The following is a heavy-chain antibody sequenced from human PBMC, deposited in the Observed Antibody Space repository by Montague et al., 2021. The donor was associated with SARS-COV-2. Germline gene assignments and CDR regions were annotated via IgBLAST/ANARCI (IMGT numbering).Heavy chain of an antibody. CDR2: INHRGGP. Sequence: SETLSLTCAVYDGSFSDYSWTWLRQPPGKGLEWIGEINHRGGPNYTPSLKSRVTISVDTSKNQFSLKMTSVTAADTAVYYCARGRQHINMVVVVVTGGEYYFDFWGQGTLVAVSS. V-gene: IGHV4-34*01. D-gene: IGHD3-22*01. J-gene: IGHJ4*02. CDR3: ARGRQHINMVVVVVTGGEYYFDF. CDR1: DGSFSDYS.